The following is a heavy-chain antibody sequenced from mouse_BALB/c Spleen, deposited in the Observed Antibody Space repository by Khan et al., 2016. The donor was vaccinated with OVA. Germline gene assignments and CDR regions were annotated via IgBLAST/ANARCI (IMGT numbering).Heavy chain of an antibody. D-gene: IGHD2-10*01. V-gene: IGHV9-3-1*01. CDR3: ARPPYFSYTLDH. J-gene: IGHJ4*01. CDR1: GYTFTNYG. Sequence: QIQLVQSGPELKKPGETVKISCKASGYTFTNYGMNWVKQSPGKALKWMGWINTYTGEPTYADDFKGRFSFSLDTSASTSYLQINNLKNEDPATYFCARPPYFSYTLDHWGQGTSVTVSS. CDR2: INTYTGEP.